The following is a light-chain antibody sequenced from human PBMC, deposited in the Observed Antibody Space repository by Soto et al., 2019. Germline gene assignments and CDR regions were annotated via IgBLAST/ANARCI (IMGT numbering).Light chain of an antibody. CDR3: MQAQQTPPT. CDR1: QSLLQSNGYNY. CDR2: FGS. Sequence: DIVMTQSPLSLPVTPGEPASISCSSSQSLLQSNGYNYLDWYLQKPGKSPQLLIYFGSYRASGVPDRFSGSGSGTEFTLKIRRVEAEDVGVYYCMQAQQTPPTFGQGTKVEIK. J-gene: IGKJ1*01. V-gene: IGKV2-28*01.